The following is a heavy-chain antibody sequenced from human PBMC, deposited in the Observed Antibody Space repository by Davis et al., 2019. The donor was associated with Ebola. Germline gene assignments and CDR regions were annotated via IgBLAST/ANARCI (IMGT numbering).Heavy chain of an antibody. CDR1: GGSIISSSLF. J-gene: IGHJ6*02. CDR3: ARPGLTYYGMDV. Sequence: SETLSLTCTVSGGSIISSSLFWGWIRQPPGKGLEWIGTIYYSGSTNYNPSLKSRVTISVDTSKNQFSLKLSSVTAADTAVYYCARPGLTYYGMDVWGQGTTVTVSS. D-gene: IGHD3-10*01. CDR2: IYYSGST. V-gene: IGHV4-39*07.